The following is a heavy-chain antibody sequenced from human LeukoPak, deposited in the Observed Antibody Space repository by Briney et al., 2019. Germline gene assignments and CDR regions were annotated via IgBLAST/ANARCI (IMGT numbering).Heavy chain of an antibody. V-gene: IGHV3-30*18. CDR1: GFTFSSYG. CDR2: ISYDGSSK. D-gene: IGHD2-8*01. CDR3: AKGLTGAWDY. J-gene: IGHJ4*02. Sequence: PGGSLRLSCAASGFTFSSYGMHWVRQAPGKGLEWVAVISYDGSSKYYADSVKGRFTISRDNSKNTLYLQMNSLRAEDTAVYYCAKGLTGAWDYWGQGTLVTVSS.